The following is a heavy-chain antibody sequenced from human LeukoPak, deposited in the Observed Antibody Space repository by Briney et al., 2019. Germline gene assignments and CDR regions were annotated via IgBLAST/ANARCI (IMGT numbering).Heavy chain of an antibody. CDR3: ARVCSSTSCCRPGDYYYYYMDV. J-gene: IGHJ6*03. V-gene: IGHV1-46*01. Sequence: ASVKVSCKASGYTFTSYYMHWVRQAPGQGLEWMGIINPSGGSTSYAQKFQGRVTMTRDTSTSTAYMELSSLRSEDTAVYYCARVCSSTSCCRPGDYYYYYMDVWGKGTTVTVSS. CDR1: GYTFTSYY. D-gene: IGHD2-2*01. CDR2: INPSGGST.